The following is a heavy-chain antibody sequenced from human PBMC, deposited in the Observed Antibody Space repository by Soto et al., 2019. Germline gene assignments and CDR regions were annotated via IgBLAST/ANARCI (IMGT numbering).Heavy chain of an antibody. CDR2: IYTSGST. CDR1: VGSISIYY. J-gene: IGHJ3*02. CDR3: ARAVGYSGYHFAVDI. D-gene: IGHD5-12*01. Sequence: PSETLSLTCTVSVGSISIYYWSWIRQPAGKGLEWIGRIYTSGSTNYNPSLKSRVTMSVDTSKNQFSLRLSSVTAADTAVYYCARAVGYSGYHFAVDIWGQGTMVTVSS. V-gene: IGHV4-4*07.